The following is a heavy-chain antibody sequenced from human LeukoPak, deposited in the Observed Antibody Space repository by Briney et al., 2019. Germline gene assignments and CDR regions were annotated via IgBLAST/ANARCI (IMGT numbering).Heavy chain of an antibody. Sequence: SETLSLTCAVYGGFFSGYYWSWIRQSPGRGLEWIGGIDHRGSSHYNPSLKSRVTISVDTSKNQFSLKLSSVNAADTAVYYCASRWAFYYYMDVWGKGTTVTVSS. CDR1: GGFFSGYY. V-gene: IGHV4-34*01. J-gene: IGHJ6*03. CDR2: IDHRGSS. D-gene: IGHD3-16*01. CDR3: ASRWAFYYYMDV.